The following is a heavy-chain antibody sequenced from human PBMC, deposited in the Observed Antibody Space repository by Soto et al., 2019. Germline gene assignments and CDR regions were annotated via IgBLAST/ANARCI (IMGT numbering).Heavy chain of an antibody. V-gene: IGHV4-39*01. J-gene: IGHJ6*02. CDR2: IYSIGSP. CDR3: ARQGIFRVVTLVYYYYGMDV. CDR1: GGSISSSSYY. D-gene: IGHD3-3*01. Sequence: SETLSLTCTVSGGSISSSSYYWGWIRQPPGKGLEWLGSIYSIGSPYYNPSLKSRVTISVDTSKNQFSLKLSSVTAADTAVYYCARQGIFRVVTLVYYYYGMDVWGQGTTVTVAS.